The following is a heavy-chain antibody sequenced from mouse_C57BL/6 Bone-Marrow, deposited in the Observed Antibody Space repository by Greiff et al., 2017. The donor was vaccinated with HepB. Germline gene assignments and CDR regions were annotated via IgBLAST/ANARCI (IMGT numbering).Heavy chain of an antibody. Sequence: VQLQQPGAELVKPGASVKLSCKASGYTFTSYWMHWVKQRPGQGLEWIGMIHPNSGSTNYNEKFKSKATLTVDKSSSTAYMQHSSLTSEDSAVYYCARGSIYYCGSRWYFDVWGTGTTVTVSS. CDR3: ARGSIYYCGSRWYFDV. CDR1: GYTFTSYW. D-gene: IGHD1-1*01. CDR2: IHPNSGST. V-gene: IGHV1-64*01. J-gene: IGHJ1*03.